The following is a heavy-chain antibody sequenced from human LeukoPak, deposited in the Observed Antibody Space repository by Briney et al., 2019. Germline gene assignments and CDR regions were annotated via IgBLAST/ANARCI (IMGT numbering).Heavy chain of an antibody. CDR1: GYRFTSYW. CDR2: IYPGDSDT. CDR3: ARVRDIVGANNWFDP. D-gene: IGHD1-26*01. Sequence: GESLKISCKGSGYRFTSYWIGWVRQMPGKGLEWMGIIYPGDSDTRYSPSFQGQVTISADKSISTAYLQWSSLKASDTAMYYCARVRDIVGANNWFDPWGQGTLVTVSS. J-gene: IGHJ5*02. V-gene: IGHV5-51*01.